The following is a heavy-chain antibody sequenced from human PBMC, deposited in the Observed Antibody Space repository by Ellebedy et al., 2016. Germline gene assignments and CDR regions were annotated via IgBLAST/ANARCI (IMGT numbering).Heavy chain of an antibody. Sequence: GESLKISXAASGFTFSSYAMHWVRQAPGKGLEWVAVISYDGSNKYYADSVKGRFTISRDNSKNTLYLQMNSLRAEDTAVYYCASGGLDSSGWLLAFDIWGQGTMVTVSS. D-gene: IGHD6-19*01. CDR3: ASGGLDSSGWLLAFDI. CDR2: ISYDGSNK. V-gene: IGHV3-30-3*01. CDR1: GFTFSSYA. J-gene: IGHJ3*02.